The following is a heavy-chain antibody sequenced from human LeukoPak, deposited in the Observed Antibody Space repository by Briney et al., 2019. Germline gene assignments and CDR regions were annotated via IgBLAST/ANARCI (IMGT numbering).Heavy chain of an antibody. CDR1: GGSFSGYY. CDR2: IYYSGST. Sequence: PSETLSLTCAVYGGSFSGYYWSWIRQPPGKGLEWIWYIYYSGSTNYNPSLKSRVTISVDTSTNQFSLKLSSVTAADTAVYYCARGRPRGWFDPWGQGTLVTVSS. CDR3: ARGRPRGWFDP. J-gene: IGHJ5*02. D-gene: IGHD3-10*01. V-gene: IGHV4-59*01.